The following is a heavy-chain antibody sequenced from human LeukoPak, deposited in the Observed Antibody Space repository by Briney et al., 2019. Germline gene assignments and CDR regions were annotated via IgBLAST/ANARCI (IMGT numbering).Heavy chain of an antibody. CDR2: MNPNSGNT. Sequence: ASVKVSCKASGYTFTGYDINWVRQATGQGLEWMGWMNPNSGNTGYAQKFQGRVTMTRNTSISTAYMELSSLRSEDTAVYYCARAGSMYYDILTGYYYYYGMDVWGQGTTVTVSS. V-gene: IGHV1-8*01. D-gene: IGHD3-9*01. J-gene: IGHJ6*02. CDR1: GYTFTGYD. CDR3: ARAGSMYYDILTGYYYYYGMDV.